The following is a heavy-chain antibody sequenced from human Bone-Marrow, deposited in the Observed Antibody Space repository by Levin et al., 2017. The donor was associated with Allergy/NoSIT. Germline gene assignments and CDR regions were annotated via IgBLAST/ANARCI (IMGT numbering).Heavy chain of an antibody. CDR1: GFNFRTFA. V-gene: IGHV3-23*05. CDR3: AKDVVLSSTDPFDV. D-gene: IGHD2/OR15-2a*01. J-gene: IGHJ3*01. Sequence: GGSLRLSCAASGFNFRTFAMSWVRLAPGGGLEWVSAINNRGTATYYSDSVRGRFTISRDNSKNTVYLEMNSLRAEDTAVYYCAKDVVLSSTDPFDVWGQGTMVTVSS. CDR2: INNRGTAT.